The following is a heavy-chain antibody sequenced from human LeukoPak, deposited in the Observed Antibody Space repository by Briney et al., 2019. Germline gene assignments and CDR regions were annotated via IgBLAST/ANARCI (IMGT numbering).Heavy chain of an antibody. V-gene: IGHV3-49*04. CDR2: IRSKAYGGTT. CDR1: GFTFGDYA. J-gene: IGHJ1*01. D-gene: IGHD3-22*01. CDR3: TRSYDRSGYYPGYFQH. Sequence: GGSLRLSCTASGFTFGDYAMTWVRQAPGKGLEWVGFIRSKAYGGTTEYAASVKGRFTISRDDSKSIAYLQMNSLKTEDTAMYYCTRSYDRSGYYPGYFQHWGQGTLVTVSS.